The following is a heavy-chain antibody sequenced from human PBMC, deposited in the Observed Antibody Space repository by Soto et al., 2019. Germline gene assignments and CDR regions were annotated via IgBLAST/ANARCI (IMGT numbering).Heavy chain of an antibody. CDR3: ARCAPGNLGWFDP. J-gene: IGHJ5*02. D-gene: IGHD7-27*01. CDR2: IYPGDSDT. CDR1: GYSFTIYW. Sequence: GESLKISCKGSGYSFTIYWIGRVRPMPGKGLEWMGIIYPGDSDTRYSPSFQGQVTISADKSISTAYLQWSSLKASDTAMDYCARCAPGNLGWFDPWGQGTLVTVSS. V-gene: IGHV5-51*01.